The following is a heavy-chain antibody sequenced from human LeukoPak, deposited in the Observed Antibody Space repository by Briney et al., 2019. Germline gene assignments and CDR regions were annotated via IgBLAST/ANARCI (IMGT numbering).Heavy chain of an antibody. CDR1: GFTFISYS. Sequence: GALLLSCASSGFTFISYSMNWVRPAPGEGLEWVPYISSSSSYIYYADSVKGRFTISRDNAKNSLYLQMNSLRAEDTAVYCCARGSSSDYWGQGTLVTVSS. D-gene: IGHD6-6*01. V-gene: IGHV3-21*01. J-gene: IGHJ4*02. CDR3: ARGSSSDY. CDR2: ISSSSSYI.